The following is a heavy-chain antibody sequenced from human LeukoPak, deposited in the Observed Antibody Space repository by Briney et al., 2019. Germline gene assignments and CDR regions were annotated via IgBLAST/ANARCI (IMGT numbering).Heavy chain of an antibody. CDR2: ISGSGGST. Sequence: GGSLRLSCAASGFTFSSYSMNWVRQAPGKGLEWVSAISGSGGSTYYADSVKGRFTISRDNSKNTLYLQMNSLRAEDTAVYYCAKVANINSLFDIWGQGTMVTVSS. V-gene: IGHV3-23*01. D-gene: IGHD2-21*01. CDR3: AKVANINSLFDI. J-gene: IGHJ3*02. CDR1: GFTFSSYS.